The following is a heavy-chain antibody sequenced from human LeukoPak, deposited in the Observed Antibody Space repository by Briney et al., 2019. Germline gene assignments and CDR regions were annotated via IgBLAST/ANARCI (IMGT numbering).Heavy chain of an antibody. CDR2: IYYSGST. CDR3: ARDLVQCGSSGCKSDAFDI. V-gene: IGHV4-30-4*01. D-gene: IGHD6-19*01. CDR1: GGSISSGDYY. Sequence: PSETLSLTCTVSGGSISSGDYYWSWIRQPPGKGLEWIGYIYYSGSTYYNPSLKSRVTISVDTSKNQFSLKLSSVTAADTAVYYCARDLVQCGSSGCKSDAFDIWGQGTMVTVSS. J-gene: IGHJ3*02.